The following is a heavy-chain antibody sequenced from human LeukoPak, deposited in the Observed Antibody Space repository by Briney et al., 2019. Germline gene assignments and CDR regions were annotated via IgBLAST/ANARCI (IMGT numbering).Heavy chain of an antibody. CDR2: INPNSGGT. D-gene: IGHD2-2*01. CDR3: ARVGYCSTTSCYSEFHY. V-gene: IGHV1-2*02. J-gene: IGHJ4*02. Sequence: GASVEVSCKASGYTFTAYYIHWVRQAPGQGLEWMGWINPNSGGTNYAQKFQGRVTMTRDTSISTAYMELSRLRSDDTAVYYCARVGYCSTTSCYSEFHYWGQGTLVTVSS. CDR1: GYTFTAYY.